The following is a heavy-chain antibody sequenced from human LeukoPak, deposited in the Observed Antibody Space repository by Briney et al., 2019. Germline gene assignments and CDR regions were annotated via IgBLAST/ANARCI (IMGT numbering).Heavy chain of an antibody. CDR2: ISGSGGST. Sequence: GGSLRLSCAASGFTFSSYAMSWVRQAPGKGLEWVSAISGSGGSTYYADSVKGRFTISRDNSKNTLYLQMNSLRAEDTAVYYCAKLAYCGGDCEDDASDIWGQGTMVTVSS. J-gene: IGHJ3*02. CDR3: AKLAYCGGDCEDDASDI. V-gene: IGHV3-23*01. D-gene: IGHD2-21*01. CDR1: GFTFSSYA.